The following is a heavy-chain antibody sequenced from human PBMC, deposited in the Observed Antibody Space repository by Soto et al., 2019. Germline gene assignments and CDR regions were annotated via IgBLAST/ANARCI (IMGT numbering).Heavy chain of an antibody. Sequence: SETLSLTCAVYGGSFSGYYWSWIRQPPGKGLEWIGEINHSGSTNYNPSLKSRVTISVDTSKNQFSLKLSSVTAADTAVYYCARGAYCTNGVCFWTWFDPWGQGTLVTVSS. CDR3: ARGAYCTNGVCFWTWFDP. D-gene: IGHD2-8*01. J-gene: IGHJ5*02. CDR1: GGSFSGYY. CDR2: INHSGST. V-gene: IGHV4-34*01.